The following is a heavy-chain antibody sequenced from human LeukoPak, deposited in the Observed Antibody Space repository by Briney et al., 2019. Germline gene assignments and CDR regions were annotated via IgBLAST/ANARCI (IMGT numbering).Heavy chain of an antibody. CDR2: IYSGGST. D-gene: IGHD1-7*01. CDR3: ARVNWNYGLGAFDI. V-gene: IGHV3-53*01. CDR1: GFTVSSNY. J-gene: IGHJ3*02. Sequence: PGGSLRLSCAASGFTVSSNYMSWVRQAPGKGLEWVSVIYSGGSTYYADSVKGRFTISRYNSKNTLYLQMNSLRAEDTAVYYCARVNWNYGLGAFDIWGQGTMVTVSS.